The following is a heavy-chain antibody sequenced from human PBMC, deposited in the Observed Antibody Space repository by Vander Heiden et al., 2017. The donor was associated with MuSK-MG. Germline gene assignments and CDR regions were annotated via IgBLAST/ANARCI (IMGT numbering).Heavy chain of an antibody. CDR1: GFTFRNSA. D-gene: IGHD1-26*01. CDR2: ISRSGSTI. Sequence: LVMEYGGGLVQPGGPLRLSCPPFGFTFRNSAMAWLRQDPGKGLEWISYISRSGSTIYYADSVRGRFTISRDNAKNTLNLKMNSLRAEDTAVYYCARDLVGAAAFDYWGQGDLVTVSS. J-gene: IGHJ4*02. CDR3: ARDLVGAAAFDY. V-gene: IGHV3-48*01.